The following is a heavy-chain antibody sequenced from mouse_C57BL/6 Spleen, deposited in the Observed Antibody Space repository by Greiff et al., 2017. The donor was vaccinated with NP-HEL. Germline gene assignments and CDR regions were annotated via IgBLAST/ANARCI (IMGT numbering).Heavy chain of an antibody. CDR2: IYPGSGST. V-gene: IGHV1-55*01. Sequence: QVQLKQPGAELVKPGASVKMSCKASGYTFTSYWITWVKQRPGQGLEWIGDIYPGSGSTNYNEKFKSKATLTVDTSSSTAYMQLSSLTSEDSAVYYCARKWSIYDGYYYYAMDYWGQGTSVTVSS. CDR3: ARKWSIYDGYYYYAMDY. J-gene: IGHJ4*01. D-gene: IGHD2-3*01. CDR1: GYTFTSYW.